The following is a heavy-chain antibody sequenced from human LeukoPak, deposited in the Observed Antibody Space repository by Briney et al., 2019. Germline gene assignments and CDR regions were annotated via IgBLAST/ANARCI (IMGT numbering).Heavy chain of an antibody. D-gene: IGHD3-22*01. Sequence: GGSLRLSCTASEFIVSDNYMSWVRQAPGKGLEWVSTLYIDGSTYYADAVKGRFTTSRDNFKNTLYLQMNRLRDEDTAVYYCASLNYDSTGYHGPVDYWGQGTLVTVSS. CDR3: ASLNYDSTGYHGPVDY. CDR1: EFIVSDNY. CDR2: LYIDGST. J-gene: IGHJ4*02. V-gene: IGHV3-66*01.